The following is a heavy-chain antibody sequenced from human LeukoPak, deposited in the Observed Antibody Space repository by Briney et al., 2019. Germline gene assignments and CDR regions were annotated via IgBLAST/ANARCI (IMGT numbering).Heavy chain of an antibody. D-gene: IGHD3-10*01. CDR2: INQDGSEE. V-gene: IGHV3-7*01. CDR3: ATNVGYGSGNGGGD. CDR1: GFTFSNYW. J-gene: IGHJ4*02. Sequence: GGSLRLSCAASGFTFSNYWMTWVRQAPGKGLEWVAHINQDGSEEHYMDSAKARFTISRDNAKNSLYLQMNGLRAEDSGVYYCATNVGYGSGNGGGDWGQGTVVAVSS.